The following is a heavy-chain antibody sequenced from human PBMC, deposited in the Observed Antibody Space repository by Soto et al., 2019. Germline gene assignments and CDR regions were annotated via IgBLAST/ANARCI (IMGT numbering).Heavy chain of an antibody. Sequence: ASVKVSCKASGYTFTGYYMHWVRQAPGQGLEWMGIINPSGGSTGYAQKFQGRVTMTRDTSTSTVYMELSSLRSEDTAVYYCARVPSNYNNWFDPWGQGTLVTVSS. CDR2: INPSGGST. V-gene: IGHV1-46*03. CDR3: ARVPSNYNNWFDP. D-gene: IGHD2-2*02. J-gene: IGHJ5*02. CDR1: GYTFTGYY.